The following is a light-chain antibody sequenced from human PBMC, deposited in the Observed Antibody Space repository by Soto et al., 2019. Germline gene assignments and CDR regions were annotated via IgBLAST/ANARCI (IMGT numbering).Light chain of an antibody. Sequence: DIQMTQSPSSLSASVGDRVTITCRASQSISSYLNWYQQKPGKAPKLLIYAASSLQSGVPSRFSGSGSETDFTLTISTLQPEDFATYYCQHSYSTPRTVGGGTKVDSK. CDR3: QHSYSTPRT. J-gene: IGKJ4*01. CDR2: AAS. V-gene: IGKV1-39*01. CDR1: QSISSY.